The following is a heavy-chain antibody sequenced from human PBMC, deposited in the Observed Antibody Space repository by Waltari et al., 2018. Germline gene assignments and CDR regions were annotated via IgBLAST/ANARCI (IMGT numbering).Heavy chain of an antibody. V-gene: IGHV4-38-2*01. CDR2: IYHSGST. D-gene: IGHD3-16*01. J-gene: IGHJ4*02. CDR1: GYSISSGYY. CDR3: ARVLEVDYIWGSSSPLVGEPFDC. Sequence: QVQLQESGPGLVKPSETLSLTCAVSGYSISSGYYWGWIRQPPGKGLEWIGSIYHSGSTYYNPSLKSRVTISVDTSKNQFSLKLSSVTAADTAVYYCARVLEVDYIWGSSSPLVGEPFDCWGQGTLVTVSS.